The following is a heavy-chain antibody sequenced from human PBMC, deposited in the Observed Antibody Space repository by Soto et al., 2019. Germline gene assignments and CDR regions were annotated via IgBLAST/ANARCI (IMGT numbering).Heavy chain of an antibody. D-gene: IGHD4-17*01. V-gene: IGHV4-61*01. Sequence: QVQLQESGPGLVKPSESLSLTCTVSGGSVSSDTSYWSWIRQPPGKGLEWIAYMSYTGSTNYNRSLKSRVTTSVDTSKNQFSLKLSSVTAADTAVYYCARGGGDYVYFDYWGQGTLVTVSS. CDR3: ARGGGDYVYFDY. CDR2: MSYTGST. J-gene: IGHJ4*02. CDR1: GGSVSSDTSY.